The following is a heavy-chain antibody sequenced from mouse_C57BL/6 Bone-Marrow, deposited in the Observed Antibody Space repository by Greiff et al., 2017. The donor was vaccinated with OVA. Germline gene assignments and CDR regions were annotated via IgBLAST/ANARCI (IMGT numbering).Heavy chain of an antibody. D-gene: IGHD1-1*01. Sequence: EVMLVESGGGLVKPGGSLKLSCAASGFTFSSYAMSWVRQTPEKRLEWVATISDGGSYTYYPDNVKGRFTISRDNAKNNLYLQMSHLKSEDTAMDYCASGFITAYDDWGQGATLTVAS. J-gene: IGHJ2*01. V-gene: IGHV5-4*03. CDR2: ISDGGSYT. CDR3: ASGFITAYDD. CDR1: GFTFSSYA.